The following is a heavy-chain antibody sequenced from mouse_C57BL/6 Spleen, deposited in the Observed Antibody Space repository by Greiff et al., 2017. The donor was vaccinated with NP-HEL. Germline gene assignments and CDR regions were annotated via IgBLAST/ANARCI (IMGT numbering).Heavy chain of an antibody. J-gene: IGHJ3*01. Sequence: EVQLVESGGDLVKPGGSLKLSCAASGFTFSSYGMSWVRQTPDKRLEWVATISSGGSYTYYPDSVKGRFTISRDNAKNTLYLQMSSLKSEDTAMYYCARQEATMVTSFAYWGQGTLVTVSA. D-gene: IGHD2-2*01. V-gene: IGHV5-6*01. CDR2: ISSGGSYT. CDR3: ARQEATMVTSFAY. CDR1: GFTFSSYG.